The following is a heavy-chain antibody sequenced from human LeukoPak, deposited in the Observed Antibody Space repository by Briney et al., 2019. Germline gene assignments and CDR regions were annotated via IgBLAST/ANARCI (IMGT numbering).Heavy chain of an antibody. J-gene: IGHJ3*02. V-gene: IGHV1-69*05. Sequence: SVKVSCKASGGTFSSYAISWVRQAPGQGLEWMGGIIPIFGTANYAQKFQGRVTITTDESTSTAYMELSSLRSEDTAVYYCARPYYYDSSGYYQIWGQGIMVTVSS. CDR3: ARPYYYDSSGYYQI. CDR2: IIPIFGTA. D-gene: IGHD3-22*01. CDR1: GGTFSSYA.